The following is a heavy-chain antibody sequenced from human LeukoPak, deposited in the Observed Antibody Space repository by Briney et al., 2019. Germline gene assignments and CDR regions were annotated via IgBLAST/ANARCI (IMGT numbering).Heavy chain of an antibody. D-gene: IGHD4-17*01. V-gene: IGHV3-23*01. CDR1: GFTLSSYA. Sequence: GGSLRLSCAASGFTLSSYAMSWVRQAPGKGLEWVSATSSSGAGTYCAESVRGRFTISRDNSKNTLFLQMNSLSAEDTAVYYCARDLYTVTTIYFDYWGQGTLVTVSS. CDR3: ARDLYTVTTIYFDY. J-gene: IGHJ4*02. CDR2: TSSSGAGT.